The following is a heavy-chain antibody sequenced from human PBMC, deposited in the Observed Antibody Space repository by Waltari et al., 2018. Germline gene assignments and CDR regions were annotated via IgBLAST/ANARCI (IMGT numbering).Heavy chain of an antibody. CDR1: GFPFSRYW. V-gene: IGHV3-74*01. CDR2: INSDGRYT. J-gene: IGHJ6*02. D-gene: IGHD3-22*01. CDR3: ARVARKTYSSPVPGRDYYYGMDV. Sequence: EEQLVESGGGLIQPGESLRVSCAVSGFPFSRYWMNWVRQAPGRGLLWVASINSDGRYTSYADSVKGRFTISRDNARNTVYLQMKSLRAEDTAVYYCARVARKTYSSPVPGRDYYYGMDVWGLGTTVTVSS.